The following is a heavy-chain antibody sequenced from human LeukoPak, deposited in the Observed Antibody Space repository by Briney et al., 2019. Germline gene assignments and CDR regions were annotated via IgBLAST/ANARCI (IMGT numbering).Heavy chain of an antibody. CDR2: IYYSGST. D-gene: IGHD3-22*01. V-gene: IGHV4-59*01. CDR1: GGSISSYY. CDR3: ARTYYYDSSGYYSDPFDI. Sequence: SETLSLTCTVSGGSISSYYWSWIRQPPGKGLEWIGYIYYSGSTNYNPSLKSRVTISVDTSKNQFSLKLSSVTAAYAAVYYCARTYYYDSSGYYSDPFDIWGQGTMVTVSS. J-gene: IGHJ3*02.